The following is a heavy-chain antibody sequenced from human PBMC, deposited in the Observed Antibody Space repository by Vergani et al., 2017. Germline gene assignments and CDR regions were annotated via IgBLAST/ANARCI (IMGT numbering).Heavy chain of an antibody. CDR2: IYSGGST. D-gene: IGHD2-15*01. V-gene: IGHV3-53*01. Sequence: EVQLVESGGGLIQPGGSLRLSCAASGFTVSSNYMSWVRQAPGKGLEWVSVIYSGGSTYYADSVKGRFTISRDNSKNTMYLQMNSLRAEDTAVYYCARDKMVVVAATPDTYYYYGMDVWGQGTTVTVSS. CDR1: GFTVSSNY. CDR3: ARDKMVVVAATPDTYYYYGMDV. J-gene: IGHJ6*02.